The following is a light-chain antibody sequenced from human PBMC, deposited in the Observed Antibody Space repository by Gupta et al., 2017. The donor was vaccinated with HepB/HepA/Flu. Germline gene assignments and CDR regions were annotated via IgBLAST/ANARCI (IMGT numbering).Light chain of an antibody. CDR2: DVS. V-gene: IGLV2-14*03. CDR1: SSDVGTYNF. J-gene: IGLJ2*01. CDR3: TSHTSSSTLVV. Sequence: QSALTQPASVSGSPGQPITISCTGTSSDVGTYNFVSWYQQHPGKAPKLIIYDVSNRPSGVSNRFSGSKSGNTASLTISGLQAEDEADYYCTSHTSSSTLVVFGGGTKLTGL.